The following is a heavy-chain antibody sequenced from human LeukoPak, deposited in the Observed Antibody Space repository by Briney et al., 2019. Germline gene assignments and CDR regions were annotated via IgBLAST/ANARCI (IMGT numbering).Heavy chain of an antibody. CDR2: IYYSGYT. CDR3: ARLKSGRSGGRFDY. CDR1: GGSINNSTYY. D-gene: IGHD2-15*01. V-gene: IGHV4-39*01. J-gene: IGHJ4*02. Sequence: PSETLSLTCTVSGGSINNSTYYWGWVRQPPGKGLEWIGSIYYSGYTYYNPSLESRVTISVDTSKNQFSLKLSSVTAADTAVYYCARLKSGRSGGRFDYWGQGTLVTVSS.